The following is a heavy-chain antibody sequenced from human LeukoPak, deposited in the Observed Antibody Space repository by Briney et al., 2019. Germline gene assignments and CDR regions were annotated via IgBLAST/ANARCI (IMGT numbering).Heavy chain of an antibody. CDR3: AKDSWEVGATSEIDY. Sequence: PGGSLRLSCAASGFTFSSFAMSWVRQAPGKGLEWVSGMSGSSGKTYYADSVKGRFTISRDNPKNTLYLQVNSLRAEDTAVYYCAKDSWEVGATSEIDYWGQGTLVTVSS. CDR2: MSGSSGKT. J-gene: IGHJ4*02. D-gene: IGHD1-26*01. CDR1: GFTFSSFA. V-gene: IGHV3-23*01.